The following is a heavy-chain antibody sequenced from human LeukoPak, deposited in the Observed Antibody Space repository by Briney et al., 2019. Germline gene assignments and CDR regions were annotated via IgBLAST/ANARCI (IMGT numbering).Heavy chain of an antibody. D-gene: IGHD3-22*01. CDR3: ARATTLITMIADNWFDP. V-gene: IGHV4-30-4*01. Sequence: SQTLSLTCTVSGGSISSGDYYWSWIRQPPGKGLEWIGYIYYSGSTYYNPSLTSRVTISVDTSKNQFSLKLSSVTAADTAVYYCARATTLITMIADNWFDPWGQGTLVTVSS. CDR2: IYYSGST. CDR1: GGSISSGDYY. J-gene: IGHJ5*02.